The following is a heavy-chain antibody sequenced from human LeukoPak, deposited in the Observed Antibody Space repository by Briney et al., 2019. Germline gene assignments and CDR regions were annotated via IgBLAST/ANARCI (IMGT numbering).Heavy chain of an antibody. D-gene: IGHD3-22*01. Sequence: PGGSLRLSCAASGFTVSSNYMSWVRQAPGKGLEWVSAISGSGGSTYYADSVKGRFTISRDNSKNTLYLQMNSLRAEDTAVYYCAKDPYDSSGYYDYWGQGTLVTVSS. J-gene: IGHJ4*02. CDR3: AKDPYDSSGYYDY. V-gene: IGHV3-23*01. CDR2: ISGSGGST. CDR1: GFTVSSNY.